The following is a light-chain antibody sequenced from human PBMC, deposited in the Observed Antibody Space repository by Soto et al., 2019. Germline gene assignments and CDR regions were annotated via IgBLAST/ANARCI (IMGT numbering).Light chain of an antibody. CDR3: HQRQSWPRT. J-gene: IGKJ1*01. Sequence: EIVLTQSPATLSSFPGDRFTLSCRASQYINTRLAWYQHRPGQAPRLLIYQTSLRAAGIPARFSASGSGTDFTLTISDVQPEDFEIYYCHQRQSWPRTFGQGTKVDIK. CDR2: QTS. CDR1: QYINTR. V-gene: IGKV3-11*01.